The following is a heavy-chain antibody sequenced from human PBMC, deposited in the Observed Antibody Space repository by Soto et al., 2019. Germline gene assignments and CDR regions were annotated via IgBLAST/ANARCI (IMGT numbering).Heavy chain of an antibody. J-gene: IGHJ6*02. CDR1: GGSISSYY. CDR2: IYNSGSA. CDR3: AGMSFTGFGELFGNFYFYGLDV. D-gene: IGHD3-3*01. V-gene: IGHV4-59*03. Sequence: QVQLQESGPGLVKPSETLSLTCNVSGGSISSYYWTWIRQPPGKGLEWIGHIYNSGSANYNPSLQSRVTISLDTSKNQFSLHLTSVTAADTAVYYCAGMSFTGFGELFGNFYFYGLDVWGQGTTVTVSS.